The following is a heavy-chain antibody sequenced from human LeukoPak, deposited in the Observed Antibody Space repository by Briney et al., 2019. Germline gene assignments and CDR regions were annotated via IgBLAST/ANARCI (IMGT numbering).Heavy chain of an antibody. CDR3: ARGFPPRRNYDSSGYYSYYFDH. Sequence: ASVKVSCKASGYTFTSYGISWVRQAPGQGLEWMGWISAYNGNTHFAQKFQGRVTMTTDTSTSTAYMELRSLRSDDTAVYYCARGFPPRRNYDSSGYYSYYFDHWGQGTLVTVSS. CDR1: GYTFTSYG. J-gene: IGHJ4*02. V-gene: IGHV1-18*01. D-gene: IGHD3-22*01. CDR2: ISAYNGNT.